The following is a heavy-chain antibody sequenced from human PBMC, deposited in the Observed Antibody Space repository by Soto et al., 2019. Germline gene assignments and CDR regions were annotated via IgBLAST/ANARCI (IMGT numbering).Heavy chain of an antibody. V-gene: IGHV3-30*18. CDR2: ISYDGSNK. D-gene: IGHD5-12*01. CDR1: GFTFSSYG. J-gene: IGHJ4*02. CDR3: AKDRWASGYADY. Sequence: QVQLVESRGGVVQPGRSLRLSCAASGFTFSSYGMHWVRQAPGKGLEWVAVISYDGSNKYYADSVKGRFTISRDNSKNTLYLQMNSLRAEDTAVYYCAKDRWASGYADYWGQGTLVTVSS.